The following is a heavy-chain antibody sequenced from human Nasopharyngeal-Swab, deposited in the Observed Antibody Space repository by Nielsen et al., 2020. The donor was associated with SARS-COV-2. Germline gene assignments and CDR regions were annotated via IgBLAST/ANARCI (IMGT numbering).Heavy chain of an antibody. CDR3: ARDSSSGLRYFDWLSPGYNWFDP. J-gene: IGHJ5*02. CDR1: GYTFTTYA. V-gene: IGHV1-3*01. Sequence: SVKVSCKASGYTFTTYAIHWVRQAPGQRLEWMGWISAGNGNTKYSQKLQGRVTITRDTSASTAYMELSSLRSEDTAVYYCARDSSSGLRYFDWLSPGYNWFDPWGQGTLVTVSS. D-gene: IGHD3-9*01. CDR2: ISAGNGNT.